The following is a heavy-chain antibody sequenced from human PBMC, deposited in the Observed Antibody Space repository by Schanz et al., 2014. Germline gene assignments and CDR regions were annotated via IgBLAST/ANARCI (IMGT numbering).Heavy chain of an antibody. CDR3: ARDRLECGAECYSVEVFEI. D-gene: IGHD2-21*01. V-gene: IGHV1-69*04. J-gene: IGHJ4*02. CDR1: GGTFSSFG. CDR2: IIPSLGLA. Sequence: QLQLVQSGAEVKKPGSSMKVSCKASGGTFSSFGINWVRQAPGQGLEWMGRIIPSLGLAKYEQKFQDKVTITADTSTTTAYMELSGLRSEDTAVYYCARDRLECGAECYSVEVFEIWGQGTLVIVSS.